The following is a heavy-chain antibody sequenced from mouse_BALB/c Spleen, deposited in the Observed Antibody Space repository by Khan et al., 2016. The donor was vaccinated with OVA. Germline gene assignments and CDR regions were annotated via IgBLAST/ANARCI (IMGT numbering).Heavy chain of an antibody. CDR3: TRLAYYYDSEGFAY. J-gene: IGHJ3*01. V-gene: IGHV5-6*01. CDR1: GFTFSTYG. D-gene: IGHD1-1*01. CDR2: VSTGGSYT. Sequence: EVQLQESGGDLVKPGGSLKLSCAASGFTFSTYGMSWVRQVPDKRLEWVATVSTGGSYTYYPDSVKGRFTISRDNAKNTLYLQMSGLRSEDTAMFYCTRLAYYYDSEGFAYWGQGTLVTVSA.